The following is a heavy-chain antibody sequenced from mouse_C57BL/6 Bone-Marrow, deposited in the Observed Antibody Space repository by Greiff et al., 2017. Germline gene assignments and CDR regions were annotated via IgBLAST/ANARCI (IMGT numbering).Heavy chain of an antibody. D-gene: IGHD1-1*01. CDR1: GYSITSGYD. Sequence: VQLKESGPGMVKPSQSLSLTCTVTGYSITSGYDWHWIRHFPGNKLEWMGYISYSGSTNYNPSLKSRISITHDTSKNHFFLKLNSVTTGDTATYYCAREYYGGFAYWGQGTLVTVSA. CDR3: AREYYGGFAY. V-gene: IGHV3-1*01. J-gene: IGHJ3*01. CDR2: ISYSGST.